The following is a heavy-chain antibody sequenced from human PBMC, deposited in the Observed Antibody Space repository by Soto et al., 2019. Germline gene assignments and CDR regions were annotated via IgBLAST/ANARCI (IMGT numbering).Heavy chain of an antibody. Sequence: GASVKVSCKASGYTFTGYYMHWVRQAPGQGLEWMGWINPNSGGTNYAQKFQGWVTMTRDTSISTAYMELSRLRSDDTAVYYCARASKRAPHYDILTGYYYDYWGQGTLVTVPQ. V-gene: IGHV1-2*04. J-gene: IGHJ4*02. D-gene: IGHD3-9*01. CDR1: GYTFTGYY. CDR3: ARASKRAPHYDILTGYYYDY. CDR2: INPNSGGT.